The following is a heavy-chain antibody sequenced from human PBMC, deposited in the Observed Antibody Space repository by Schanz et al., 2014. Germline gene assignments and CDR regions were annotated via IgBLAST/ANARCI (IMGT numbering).Heavy chain of an antibody. Sequence: QLQLVQSGAEVKKPGSSVKVSCKLSGGTFSSYAISWVRQAPGQGLEWMGWISPYNGNTNYAQKLQGRVTMTADTSTSTAYMDLRSLRSDDTAVYYCARAKRFGDMDVWGQGTTVTVSS. CDR3: ARAKRFGDMDV. J-gene: IGHJ6*02. CDR1: GGTFSSYA. D-gene: IGHD3-10*01. V-gene: IGHV1-18*01. CDR2: ISPYNGNT.